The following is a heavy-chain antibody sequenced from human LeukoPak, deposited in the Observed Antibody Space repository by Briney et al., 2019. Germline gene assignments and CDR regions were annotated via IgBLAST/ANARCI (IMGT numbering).Heavy chain of an antibody. CDR3: ARGRGYCILYF. D-gene: IGHD2-8*02. J-gene: IGHJ4*02. Sequence: GGSLRLSCAASGFTFSSYYMSSVRQAPGKGLECVANINQDESEENFVDSVKGRFCISRDHAKTSLDLKMSSLRAEDTVMENCARGRGYCILYFWGRGTLVTVSS. CDR2: INQDESEE. CDR1: GFTFSSYY. V-gene: IGHV3-7*04.